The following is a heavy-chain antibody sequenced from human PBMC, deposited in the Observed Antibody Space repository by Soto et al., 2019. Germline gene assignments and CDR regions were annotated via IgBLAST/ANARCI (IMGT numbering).Heavy chain of an antibody. D-gene: IGHD6-13*01. Sequence: ASVKVSCKASGGTFSSYAISWVRQAPGQGLEWMGGIIPIFGTANYAQKFQGRVTITADESTSTAYMGLSSLRSEDTAVYYCARGRIADDAFDIWGQGTMVTVSS. CDR2: IIPIFGTA. CDR1: GGTFSSYA. J-gene: IGHJ3*02. V-gene: IGHV1-69*13. CDR3: ARGRIADDAFDI.